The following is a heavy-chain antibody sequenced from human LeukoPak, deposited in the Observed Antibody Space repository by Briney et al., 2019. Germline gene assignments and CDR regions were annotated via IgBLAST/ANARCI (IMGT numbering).Heavy chain of an antibody. CDR3: ARDLRYCSSTSCYRWFDP. CDR2: ISSSGSTI. J-gene: IGHJ5*02. D-gene: IGHD2-2*01. Sequence: GGSLRLSCAASGFTFSSYEMNWVRQAPGKRLEWVSYISSSGSTIYYADSVKGRFTISRDNAKNSLYLQMNSLRAEDTAVYYYARDLRYCSSTSCYRWFDPWGQGTLVTVSS. V-gene: IGHV3-48*03. CDR1: GFTFSSYE.